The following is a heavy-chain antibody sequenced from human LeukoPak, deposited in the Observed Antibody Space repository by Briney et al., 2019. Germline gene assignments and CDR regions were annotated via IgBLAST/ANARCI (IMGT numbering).Heavy chain of an antibody. V-gene: IGHV4-34*01. Sequence: PSETLSLTCAVYGGSFSGYYWSWIRQPPGKGLEGIGEINHSGSTNYNPSLKSRVTISVDTSKNKFSLKLSSVTAADTAVYYCARDRNLGYRSYYYGMDVWGQGTTVTVSS. J-gene: IGHJ6*02. D-gene: IGHD2-15*01. CDR2: INHSGST. CDR3: ARDRNLGYRSYYYGMDV. CDR1: GGSFSGYY.